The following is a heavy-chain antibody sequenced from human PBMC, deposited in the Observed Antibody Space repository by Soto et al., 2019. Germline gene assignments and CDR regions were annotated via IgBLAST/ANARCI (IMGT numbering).Heavy chain of an antibody. CDR2: IYYSGST. Sequence: PSETLSLTCTVSGGSVSSGSYYWSWIRQPPGKGLEWIGYIYYSGSTNYNPSLKSRVTISVDTSKNQFSLKLSSVTAADTAVYYCARGPPQKRVSGWYVGCYYYGMDVWGQGTTVTVSS. CDR1: GGSVSSGSYY. CDR3: ARGPPQKRVSGWYVGCYYYGMDV. J-gene: IGHJ6*02. V-gene: IGHV4-61*01. D-gene: IGHD6-19*01.